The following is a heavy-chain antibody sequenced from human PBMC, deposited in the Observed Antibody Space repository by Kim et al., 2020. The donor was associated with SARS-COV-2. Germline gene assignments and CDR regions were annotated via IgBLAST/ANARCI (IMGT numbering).Heavy chain of an antibody. CDR3: ARHPAGATAMPYYFDY. V-gene: IGHV5-10-1*01. Sequence: SLQGHVTISADKSISTAYLQWSSLKASDTAMYYCARHPAGATAMPYYFDYWGQGTLVTVSS. J-gene: IGHJ4*02. D-gene: IGHD2-2*01.